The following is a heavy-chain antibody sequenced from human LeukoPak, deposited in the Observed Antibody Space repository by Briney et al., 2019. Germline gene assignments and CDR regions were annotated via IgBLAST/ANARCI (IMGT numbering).Heavy chain of an antibody. J-gene: IGHJ5*02. CDR3: ARVSSTSFNWFDP. CDR1: GFTFSSYS. CDR2: ISSSSSTI. Sequence: PGGSLRLSCAASGFTFSSYSMNWVRQAPGKGLEWVSYISSSSSTIYYADSVKGRFTISRDNAKNSLYLQMNSLRAEDTAVYYCARVSSTSFNWFDPWGQGTLVTVSP. D-gene: IGHD2-2*01. V-gene: IGHV3-48*04.